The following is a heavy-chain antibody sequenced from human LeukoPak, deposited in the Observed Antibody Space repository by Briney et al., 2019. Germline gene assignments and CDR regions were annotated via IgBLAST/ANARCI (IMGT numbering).Heavy chain of an antibody. J-gene: IGHJ4*02. CDR1: GFTFSSFS. Sequence: GGSLRLSCAASGFTFSSFSMNWVRQAPGKGLEWVAVISYDGSNKYYADSVKGRFTISRDNSKNTLYLQMNSLRAEDTAVYYCARADSSSWYLIGYWGQGTLVTVSS. V-gene: IGHV3-30*03. CDR3: ARADSSSWYLIGY. CDR2: ISYDGSNK. D-gene: IGHD6-13*01.